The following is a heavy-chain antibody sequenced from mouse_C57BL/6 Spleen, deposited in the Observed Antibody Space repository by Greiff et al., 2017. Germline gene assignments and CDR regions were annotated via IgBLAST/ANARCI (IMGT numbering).Heavy chain of an antibody. Sequence: QVQLQQPGAELVRPGTSVKLSCKASGYTFTSYWMHWVKQRPGQGLEWIGVIDPSDSYTNYNQKFKGKATLTVDTSSSTAYMQLSSLTSEDSAVYYCARNPSGGTTVVAYYFDDWGQSTTLTGSS. CDR3: ARNPSGGTTVVAYYFDD. CDR1: GYTFTSYW. V-gene: IGHV1-59*01. J-gene: IGHJ2*01. D-gene: IGHD1-1*01. CDR2: IDPSDSYT.